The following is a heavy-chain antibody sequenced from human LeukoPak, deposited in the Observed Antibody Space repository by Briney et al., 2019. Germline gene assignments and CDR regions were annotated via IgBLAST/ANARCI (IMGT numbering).Heavy chain of an antibody. Sequence: GGTLRLSCAASGFTFSSYGMSWVRQAPGKGLEWVSAISGSGASTYYADSVKGRFTMSGDNSKNTLYLQMNSLRAEDTAVYYCAKGVGYCSGGSCQQFDYWGQGTLVTVSS. D-gene: IGHD2-15*01. J-gene: IGHJ4*02. V-gene: IGHV3-23*01. CDR1: GFTFSSYG. CDR2: ISGSGAST. CDR3: AKGVGYCSGGSCQQFDY.